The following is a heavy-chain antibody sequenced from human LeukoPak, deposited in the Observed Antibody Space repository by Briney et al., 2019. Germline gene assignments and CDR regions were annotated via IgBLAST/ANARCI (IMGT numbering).Heavy chain of an antibody. V-gene: IGHV1-18*01. CDR3: ARVPVASHYFYDGSGYCDY. CDR1: GYTFTDYG. D-gene: IGHD3-22*01. Sequence: GASVKVSCQASGYTFTDYGFNWVRQAPGQGPEWMGWISAYNGNRFTAQKFRDRFTMTTDTSTSTAYMELRSLRSDDTAVYYCARVPVASHYFYDGSGYCDYWGQGTLVTVSS. CDR2: ISAYNGNR. J-gene: IGHJ4*02.